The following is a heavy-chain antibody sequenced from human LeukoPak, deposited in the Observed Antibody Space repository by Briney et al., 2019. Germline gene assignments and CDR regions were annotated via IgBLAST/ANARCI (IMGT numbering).Heavy chain of an antibody. D-gene: IGHD2-15*01. J-gene: IGHJ6*03. CDR1: GGSISSYY. Sequence: SETLSLTCTVSGGSISSYYWSWIRQPPGKGLERIGYIYYSGSTNYNPSLKSRVTISVDTSKNQFSLKLSSVTAADTAVYYCARVLSHYYCYMDACGNGTTVTVSS. CDR2: IYYSGST. CDR3: ARVLSHYYCYMDA. V-gene: IGHV4-59*01.